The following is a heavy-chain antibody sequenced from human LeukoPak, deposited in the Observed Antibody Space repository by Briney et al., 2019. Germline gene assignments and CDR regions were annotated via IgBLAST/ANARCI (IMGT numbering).Heavy chain of an antibody. V-gene: IGHV5-51*01. CDR3: ARRVAVGGLYYFDY. D-gene: IGHD4-23*01. Sequence: GESLKISCKGSGYRITSYWIAWVRQMPGKGLEWMGIIYPSDSDTRYSPSFQGQVTISADRSINTAYLQWSSLKASDTAMYYCARRVAVGGLYYFDYWGQGTLVIVSS. CDR1: GYRITSYW. J-gene: IGHJ4*02. CDR2: IYPSDSDT.